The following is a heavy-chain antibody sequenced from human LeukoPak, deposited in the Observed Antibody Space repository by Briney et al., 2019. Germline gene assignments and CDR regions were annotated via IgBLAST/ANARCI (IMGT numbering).Heavy chain of an antibody. CDR2: ISGSGGST. D-gene: IGHD3-3*01. J-gene: IGHJ4*02. CDR1: GFTFSSYA. V-gene: IGHV3-23*01. Sequence: PGGSLRLSCAASGFTFSSYAMSWVRQAPGKGLEWVSAISGSGGSTYYADSVKGRFTISRDNAKNSLYLQMNSLRAEDTAVYYCATGNDFWSGYPADFDYWGQGTLVTVSS. CDR3: ATGNDFWSGYPADFDY.